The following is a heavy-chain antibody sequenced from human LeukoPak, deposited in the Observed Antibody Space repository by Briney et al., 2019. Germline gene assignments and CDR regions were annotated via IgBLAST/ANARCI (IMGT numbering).Heavy chain of an antibody. V-gene: IGHV4-59*01. CDR1: GGSISSYY. CDR3: ARGLGSSSWYEEGFDY. J-gene: IGHJ4*02. D-gene: IGHD6-13*01. Sequence: KPSETLSLTCTVSGGSISSYYWSWIRQPPGKGLEWIGYIYYSGSTNYNPSLKSRVTISVDASKNQFSLKLSSVTAADTAVYYCARGLGSSSWYEEGFDYWGQGTLVTVSS. CDR2: IYYSGST.